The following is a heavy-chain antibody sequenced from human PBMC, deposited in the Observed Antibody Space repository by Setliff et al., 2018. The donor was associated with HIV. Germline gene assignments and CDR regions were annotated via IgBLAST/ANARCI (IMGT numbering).Heavy chain of an antibody. J-gene: IGHJ2*01. CDR3: AREREYAEFYGNTHWFFDF. V-gene: IGHV3-53*01. CDR2: LYSDGKT. CDR1: GLTVSQNH. D-gene: IGHD4-17*01. Sequence: SCAASGLTVSQNHMTWVRQAPGKGLEWISVLYSDGKTYDADSVKGRFTISRDNSKNTVYLQMTSLRAEDSAIYYCAREREYAEFYGNTHWFFDFWGRGILVTVYS.